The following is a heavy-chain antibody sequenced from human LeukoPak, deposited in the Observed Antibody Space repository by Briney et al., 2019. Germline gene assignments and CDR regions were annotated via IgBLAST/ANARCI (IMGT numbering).Heavy chain of an antibody. Sequence: SETLSLTCTVSGGSISSGNYYWSWIRQPAGRGLEWIGRTYTSGSTDYNPSVKSRVTISVDTSKNQFSLKLSSVTAADTAVYYCARGYTPMAGNAFDIWGQGTMVTVSS. CDR2: TYTSGST. D-gene: IGHD5-18*01. V-gene: IGHV4-61*02. CDR3: ARGYTPMAGNAFDI. CDR1: GGSISSGNYY. J-gene: IGHJ3*02.